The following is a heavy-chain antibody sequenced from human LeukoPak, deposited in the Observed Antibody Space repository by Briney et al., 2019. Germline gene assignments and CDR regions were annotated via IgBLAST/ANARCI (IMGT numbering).Heavy chain of an antibody. J-gene: IGHJ4*01. CDR2: IHSGDNT. Sequence: GGSLRLSCAASGFTVSSNYMTWVRQAPGKGLEWVSVIHSGDNTYYADSVKGRFTISRDNSKNTFYLQMNSLRVEDTAVYYRASLTRDYWGQGTLVTVSS. CDR1: GFTVSSNY. D-gene: IGHD4/OR15-4a*01. V-gene: IGHV3-53*01. CDR3: ASLTRDY.